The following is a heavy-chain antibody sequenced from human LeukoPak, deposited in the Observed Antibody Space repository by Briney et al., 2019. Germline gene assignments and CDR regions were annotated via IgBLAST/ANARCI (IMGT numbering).Heavy chain of an antibody. D-gene: IGHD3-10*01. CDR1: GYTFTGYY. Sequence: ASVKVSCKASGYTFTGYYMHWVRQAPGQGLEWMGWINPNSGGTNYAQKFQGRVTMTRDTSISTAYMELSRLRSDDTAVYYCAVITMVRGVFDYWGQGTLVTVPS. V-gene: IGHV1-2*02. J-gene: IGHJ4*02. CDR3: AVITMVRGVFDY. CDR2: INPNSGGT.